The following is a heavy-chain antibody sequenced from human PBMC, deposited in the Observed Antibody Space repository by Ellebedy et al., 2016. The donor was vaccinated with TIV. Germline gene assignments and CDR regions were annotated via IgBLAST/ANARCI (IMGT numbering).Heavy chain of an antibody. Sequence: SETLSLXCAVYGGSFSGYYWSWIRQPPGKGLEWIGEINHSGSTNYNPSLKSRVTISVDTSKNQFSLKLSSVTAADTAVYYCASGYSSGWGIGYWGQGTLVTVSS. CDR3: ASGYSSGWGIGY. V-gene: IGHV4-34*01. J-gene: IGHJ4*02. CDR2: INHSGST. CDR1: GGSFSGYY. D-gene: IGHD6-19*01.